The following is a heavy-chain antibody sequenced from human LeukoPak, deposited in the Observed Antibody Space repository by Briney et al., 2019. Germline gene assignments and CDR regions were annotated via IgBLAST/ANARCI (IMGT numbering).Heavy chain of an antibody. D-gene: IGHD3-22*01. CDR1: GGSISSYY. CDR2: IYYSGST. V-gene: IGHV4-59*01. J-gene: IGHJ3*02. Sequence: SETLSLTCTVSGGSISSYYWNWIRQPPGKGLEWIGYIYYSGSTNYNPSLKSRVPISVDTSKNQFSLKLSSVTAADTAVYYCARASDSSGYFQAFDIWGQGTMVTVSS. CDR3: ARASDSSGYFQAFDI.